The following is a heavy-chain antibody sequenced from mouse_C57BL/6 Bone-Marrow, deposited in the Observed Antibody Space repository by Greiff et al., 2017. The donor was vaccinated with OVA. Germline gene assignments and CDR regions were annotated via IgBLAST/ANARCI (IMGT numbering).Heavy chain of an antibody. D-gene: IGHD4-1*01. CDR2: ISSGGSTI. CDR1: GFTFSDYG. CDR3: ALNWALDY. J-gene: IGHJ2*01. Sequence: EVKLMESGGGLVKPGGSLKLSCSASGFTFSDYGMHWVRQASEKGLEGVAYISSGGSTIYYADTVKGRFTISSDNAKITLFLQMTSLRSDDTAMYYCALNWALDYWGQGTTLTVSS. V-gene: IGHV5-17*01.